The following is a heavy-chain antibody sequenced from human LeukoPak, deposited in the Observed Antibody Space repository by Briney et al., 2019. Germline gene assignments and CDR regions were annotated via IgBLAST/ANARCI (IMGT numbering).Heavy chain of an antibody. Sequence: GESLKISCKGSGYSFTSYWIGWVRPMLGKGLEWMGIIYPDDSDTKYSPSFQGQVTISADKSSSTAYLQWSSLKASDTAMYYCARLAFCTNAVCFSNYYYSMDVWGRGTTVSVSS. CDR1: GYSFTSYW. CDR3: ARLAFCTNAVCFSNYYYSMDV. V-gene: IGHV5-51*01. J-gene: IGHJ6*03. D-gene: IGHD2-8*01. CDR2: IYPDDSDT.